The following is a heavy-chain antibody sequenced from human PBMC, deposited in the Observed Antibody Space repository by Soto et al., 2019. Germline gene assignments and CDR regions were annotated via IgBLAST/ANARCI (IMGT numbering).Heavy chain of an antibody. CDR1: RFSFSDYA. CDR3: VLYLGGGTPPFDY. J-gene: IGHJ4*02. Sequence: QVQLVESGGGVVQPGGSLRLSCAASRFSFSDYAMHWVRQAPGKGLEWVAVISNDGNRKYYADSVKGRFTISRDNSKGTLYLQMNGLRPEDTAVFYCVLYLGGGTPPFDYWGQGALVTVSS. D-gene: IGHD7-27*01. V-gene: IGHV3-30-3*01. CDR2: ISNDGNRK.